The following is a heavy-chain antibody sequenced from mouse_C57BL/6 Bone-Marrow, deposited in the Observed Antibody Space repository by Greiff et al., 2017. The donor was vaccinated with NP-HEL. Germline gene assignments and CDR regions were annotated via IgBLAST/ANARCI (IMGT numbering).Heavy chain of an antibody. CDR2: IDPNSGGT. CDR3: AREFRHGYPYYYAMDY. CDR1: GYTFTSYW. J-gene: IGHJ4*01. Sequence: QVQLQQPGAELVKPGASVKLSCKASGYTFTSYWMHWVKQRPGRGLEWIGRIDPNSGGTKYNEKFKSKATLTVDKPSSTAYMQLSSLTSEDSAVYYCAREFRHGYPYYYAMDYWGQGTSVTVSS. D-gene: IGHD2-2*01. V-gene: IGHV1-72*01.